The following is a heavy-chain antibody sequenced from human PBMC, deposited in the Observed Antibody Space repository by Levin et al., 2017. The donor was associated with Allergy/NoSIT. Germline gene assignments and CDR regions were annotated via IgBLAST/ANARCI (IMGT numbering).Heavy chain of an antibody. CDR3: ARGPHLTVAPISNSWFDP. CDR1: GFTFSAYP. CDR2: ISSNGGSA. Sequence: GGSLRLSCAASGFTFSAYPMYWVRQAPGKGLEYVSGISSNGGSAYYASSVKGRFIISRDNSKNTLYLQMGSLRAEDMAVYYCARGPHLTVAPISNSWFDPWGQGTLVTVSS. V-gene: IGHV3-64*01. D-gene: IGHD5-12*01. J-gene: IGHJ5*02.